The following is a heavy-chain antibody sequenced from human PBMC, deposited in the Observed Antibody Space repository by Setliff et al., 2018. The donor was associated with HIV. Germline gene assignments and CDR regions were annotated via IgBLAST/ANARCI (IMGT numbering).Heavy chain of an antibody. V-gene: IGHV1-46*01. Sequence: ASVKVSCKASGYSFSSYYMHWVRQAPGQGLEWMGIINPRGGKANYAQRFQGRLTVTTDTSTSTVYMELRLLTSDDTAIYYCAREGHVATPGSSEFDPWGQGTVVT. CDR2: INPRGGKA. CDR1: GYSFSSYY. J-gene: IGHJ5*02. D-gene: IGHD2-15*01. CDR3: AREGHVATPGSSEFDP.